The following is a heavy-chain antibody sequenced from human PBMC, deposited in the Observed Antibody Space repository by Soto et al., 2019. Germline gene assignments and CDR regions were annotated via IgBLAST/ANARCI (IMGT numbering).Heavy chain of an antibody. CDR3: ASNSYGYTFYGY. J-gene: IGHJ4*02. D-gene: IGHD5-18*01. CDR2: IYYSGST. CDR1: GGSISSGDYY. Sequence: SETLSLTCTVSGGSISSGDYYWSWIRQPPGKGLEWIGYIYYSGSTYYNPSLKSRVTISVDTSKNQFSLKLSSVTAADTAVYYCASNSYGYTFYGYWGQGTLVTVSS. V-gene: IGHV4-30-4*01.